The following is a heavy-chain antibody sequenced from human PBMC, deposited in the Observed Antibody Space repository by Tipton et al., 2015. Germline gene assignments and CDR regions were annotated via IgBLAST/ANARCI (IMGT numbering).Heavy chain of an antibody. D-gene: IGHD3-10*01. CDR3: ARSLNMVNDVFYI. CDR1: GFIFSTYT. Sequence: SLRLSCAASGFIFSTYTMTWVRQAPGRGLEWIGEIYNDGNTYYNPSLSSRVTMSIDNFNNQFSLNLSSVTAADTAVYYCARSLNMVNDVFYIWGQGTMVTVSS. CDR2: IYNDGNT. V-gene: IGHV4-4*02. J-gene: IGHJ3*02.